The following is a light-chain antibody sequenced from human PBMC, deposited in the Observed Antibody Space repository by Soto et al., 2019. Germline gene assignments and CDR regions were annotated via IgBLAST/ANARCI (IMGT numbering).Light chain of an antibody. V-gene: IGKV1-39*01. CDR1: QTIVSY. J-gene: IGKJ4*01. CDR3: QQGNSFPLT. CDR2: AAS. Sequence: DIQMTQSPSSLSASVGDRVTITCRASQTIVSYLNWYQQKPGKAPKLLIYAASSLQSGVPSRFSGSGSGTDFTLIISSLQPEDYATYYCQQGNSFPLTFGGGTKVEIK.